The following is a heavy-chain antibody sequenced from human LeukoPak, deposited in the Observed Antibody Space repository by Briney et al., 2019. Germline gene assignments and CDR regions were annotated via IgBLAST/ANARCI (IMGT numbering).Heavy chain of an antibody. CDR2: INHSGST. D-gene: IGHD6-13*01. J-gene: IGHJ4*02. CDR3: ARGISSSWYDY. V-gene: IGHV4-34*01. CDR1: GGSFSGYY. Sequence: SETLFLTCAVYGGSFSGYYWSWIRQPPGKGLEWIGEINHSGSTNYNPSLKGRVTISVDTSKNQFSLKLSSVTAADTAVYYCARGISSSWYDYWGQETLVTVSS.